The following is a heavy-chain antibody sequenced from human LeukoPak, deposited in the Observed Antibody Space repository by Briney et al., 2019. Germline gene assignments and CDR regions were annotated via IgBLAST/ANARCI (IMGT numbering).Heavy chain of an antibody. V-gene: IGHV4-59*08. CDR1: GGSIGSYY. J-gene: IGHJ5*02. CDR3: ARYRIAAAGTELEWFDP. Sequence: SETLSLTCIVSGGSIGSYYWSWIRQPPGKGLEWIGYIYYSGSTDYNPSLKSRVTISVDTSKNQFSLKLSSVTAADTAVYYCARYRIAAAGTELEWFDPWGQGTLVTVSS. CDR2: IYYSGST. D-gene: IGHD6-13*01.